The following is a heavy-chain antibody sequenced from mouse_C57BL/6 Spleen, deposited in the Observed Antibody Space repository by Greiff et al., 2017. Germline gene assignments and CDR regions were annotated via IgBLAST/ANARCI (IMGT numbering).Heavy chain of an antibody. D-gene: IGHD2-4*01. V-gene: IGHV1-82*01. J-gene: IGHJ4*01. CDR1: GYAFTSSW. Sequence: QVQLQQSGAELVKPGASVKISCKASGYAFTSSWMDWVKQRPGKGLEWIGNIYPGHGDTNYNGKFKGKATLTVDKSSSTAYMQLSSLTSEDSAVYFCERGGGCDDLDYWGQGTSVTVSS. CDR2: IYPGHGDT. CDR3: ERGGGCDDLDY.